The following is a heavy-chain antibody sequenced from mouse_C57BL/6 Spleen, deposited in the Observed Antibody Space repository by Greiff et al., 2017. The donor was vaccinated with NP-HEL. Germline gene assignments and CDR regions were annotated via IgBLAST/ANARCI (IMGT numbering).Heavy chain of an antibody. CDR1: GYTFTSYG. V-gene: IGHV1-81*01. CDR2: IYPRSGNT. D-gene: IGHD1-1*01. J-gene: IGHJ2*01. Sequence: VQLQQSGAELARPGASVKLSCKASGYTFTSYGISWVKQRTGQGLEWIGEIYPRSGNTYYNEKFKGKATLTADKSSSTAYMELRSLTSEDSAVYFCAREGYGSSYGYVDYWGQGTTLTVSS. CDR3: AREGYGSSYGYVDY.